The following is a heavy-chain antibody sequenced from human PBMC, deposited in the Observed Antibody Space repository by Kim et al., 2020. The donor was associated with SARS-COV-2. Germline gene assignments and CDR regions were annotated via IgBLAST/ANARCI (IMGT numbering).Heavy chain of an antibody. CDR2: IVPIIGTP. Sequence: SVKVSCKASGTTFSNYALNWVRQAPGQGLEWMGGIVPIIGTPKYTGKFRGRLTIAADESKTTAYMELSRLTSDDTAIYFCARSISDYFSGMNVWGQGTTVIVSS. D-gene: IGHD6-19*01. V-gene: IGHV1-69*13. CDR1: GTTFSNYA. CDR3: ARSISDYFSGMNV. J-gene: IGHJ6*02.